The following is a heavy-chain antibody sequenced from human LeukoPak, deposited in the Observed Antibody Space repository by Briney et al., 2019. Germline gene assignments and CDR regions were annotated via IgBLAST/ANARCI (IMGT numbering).Heavy chain of an antibody. Sequence: SETLSLTCAVYGGSFSGYYWSWIRQPPGKGLEWIGEINHSGSTNYNPSLKSRVTISVDTSKNQFSLKLSSVTAADTAVYYCARGRSQAAAANYYYYGMDVWGQGTTVTVFS. CDR3: ARGRSQAAAANYYYYGMDV. V-gene: IGHV4-34*01. D-gene: IGHD6-13*01. J-gene: IGHJ6*02. CDR2: INHSGST. CDR1: GGSFSGYY.